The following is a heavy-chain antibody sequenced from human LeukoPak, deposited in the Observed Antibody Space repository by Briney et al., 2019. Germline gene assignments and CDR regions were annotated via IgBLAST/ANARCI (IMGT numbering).Heavy chain of an antibody. CDR2: IYSGADT. D-gene: IGHD3-3*01. CDR3: ARGPYELRFLEWSPPTGY. J-gene: IGHJ4*02. CDR1: GFPVGSNY. Sequence: GGSLRLSCAASGFPVGSNYMSWVRQAPGKGLEWVSVIYSGADTYYAESVKGRFTISRGNSKNTLYLQMNSLRAEDTAVYYCARGPYELRFLEWSPPTGYWGQGTLITVSS. V-gene: IGHV3-66*02.